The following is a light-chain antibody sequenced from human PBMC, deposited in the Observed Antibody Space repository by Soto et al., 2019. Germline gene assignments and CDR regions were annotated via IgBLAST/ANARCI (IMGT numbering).Light chain of an antibody. CDR1: SSDVGGYNY. J-gene: IGLJ1*01. CDR2: DVS. Sequence: QSALTQPASGSGSPGQSITISCTGTSSDVGGYNYVSWYQQHPGKAPTLMIYDVSNRPSGVSNRFSGSKSGNTASLTISGLQAEDEADYYCSSYTSSRTLYVFGTGTKLTVL. V-gene: IGLV2-14*01. CDR3: SSYTSSRTLYV.